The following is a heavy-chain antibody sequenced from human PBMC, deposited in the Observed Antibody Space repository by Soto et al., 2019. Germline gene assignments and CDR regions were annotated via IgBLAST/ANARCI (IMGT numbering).Heavy chain of an antibody. CDR2: IRSSGSTT. V-gene: IGHV3-48*01. Sequence: GGSLRLSCAASGFTFNSYAMSWVRQAPGKGLEWVSNIRSSGSTTYYAGSVKGRFTISRDNAKRSLYLQMNSLRAEDTAVYYCARMTSSLSPGRWGQGTLVTVSS. CDR3: ARMTSSLSPGR. CDR1: GFTFNSYA. J-gene: IGHJ4*02. D-gene: IGHD2-2*01.